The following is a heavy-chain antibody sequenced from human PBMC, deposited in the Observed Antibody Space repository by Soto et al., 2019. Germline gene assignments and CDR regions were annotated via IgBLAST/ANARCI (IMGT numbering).Heavy chain of an antibody. J-gene: IGHJ3*02. CDR3: ARAWGGAMIVAVIKAHDAFDI. CDR1: GGSISSSSYY. CDR2: IYYSGST. D-gene: IGHD3-22*01. Sequence: SETLSLTCTVSGGSISSSSYYWGWIRQPPGKGLEWIGSIYYSGSTYYNPSLKSRVTISVDTSKNQFSLKLSSVTAADTAVYYCARAWGGAMIVAVIKAHDAFDIWGQGTMVTVSS. V-gene: IGHV4-39*01.